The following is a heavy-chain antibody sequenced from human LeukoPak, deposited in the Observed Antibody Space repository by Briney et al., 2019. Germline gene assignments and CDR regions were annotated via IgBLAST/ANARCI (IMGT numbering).Heavy chain of an antibody. CDR3: ARGMSVAV. D-gene: IGHD6-19*01. Sequence: GGSLRLPCAASGFAFSTYWMTWVRQAPGKGLEWVANIKEGGSEKHYVDSVKGRFTISRDNVKNSLYLEMTNVRVDDTAVYYCARGMSVAVWGQGTPVTVSS. J-gene: IGHJ4*02. CDR2: IKEGGSEK. CDR1: GFAFSTYW. V-gene: IGHV3-7*01.